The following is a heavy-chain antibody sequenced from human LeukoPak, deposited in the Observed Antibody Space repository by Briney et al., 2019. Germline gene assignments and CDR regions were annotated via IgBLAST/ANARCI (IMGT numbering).Heavy chain of an antibody. CDR3: ARSPYSGNLEEYFQH. V-gene: IGHV1-69*01. CDR1: GGTFSSYA. CDR2: IIPVFGTA. D-gene: IGHD1-26*01. Sequence: GSSVKVSCKASGGTFSSYAISWVRQAPGQGLEWMGGIIPVFGTANYAQTFQGRVTITADESTSTAYMELSSLRSEDTAVYYCARSPYSGNLEEYFQHWGQGTLVTVSS. J-gene: IGHJ1*01.